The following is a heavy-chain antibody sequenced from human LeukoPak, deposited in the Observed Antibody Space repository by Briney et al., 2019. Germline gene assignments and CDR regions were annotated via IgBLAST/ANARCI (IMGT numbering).Heavy chain of an antibody. V-gene: IGHV3-48*03. CDR1: GFIFSDYE. J-gene: IGHJ4*02. Sequence: PGGSLRLSCAASGFIFSDYEMNWVRQAPGKGREWLSYISSSGSRTSYADSVKGRFTLSRDNAGSSVYLQMNSLRAEDTAVYYCARGGYSDSRGSFDFWGQGTPVTVSS. D-gene: IGHD3-22*01. CDR3: ARGGYSDSRGSFDF. CDR2: ISSSGSRT.